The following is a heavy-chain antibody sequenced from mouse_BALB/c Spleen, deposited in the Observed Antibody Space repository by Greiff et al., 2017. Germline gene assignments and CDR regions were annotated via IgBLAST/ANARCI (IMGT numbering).Heavy chain of an antibody. CDR3: GGNWGDYDVAY. Sequence: VKLMESGPGLVAPSQSLSITCTVSGFSLTRYSVHWVRQPPGKGLEWLGMIWGGGSADYNSALKSRLSISKDNSKSQVFLKMNSLQTDDTAMYYCGGNWGDYDVAYWGQGTLVTVSA. V-gene: IGHV2-6-4*01. CDR1: GFSLTRYS. D-gene: IGHD2-4*01. CDR2: IWGGGSA. J-gene: IGHJ3*01.